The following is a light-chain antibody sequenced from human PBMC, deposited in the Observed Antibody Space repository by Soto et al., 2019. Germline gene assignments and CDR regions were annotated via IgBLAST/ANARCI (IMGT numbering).Light chain of an antibody. Sequence: QSALRHPPSACWSPGHSVSISCTGTSSDVGGYNYVSWYQQHPGKAPKLMIYEVNKRPSGVPDRFSGSKSGNTASLTVSGIQAEDEADYYCSSYAGSSNVFGTGTKV. CDR1: SSDVGGYNY. CDR3: SSYAGSSNV. V-gene: IGLV2-8*01. CDR2: EVN. J-gene: IGLJ1*01.